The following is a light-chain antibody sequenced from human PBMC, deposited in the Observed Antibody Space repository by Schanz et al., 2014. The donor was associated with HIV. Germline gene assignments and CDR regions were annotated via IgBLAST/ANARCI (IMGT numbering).Light chain of an antibody. J-gene: IGKJ2*01. CDR2: QAS. V-gene: IGKV1-5*03. CDR3: QQSNTFPYT. Sequence: DIQMTQSPSTLSASVGDRVTITCRASQTIYSWLAWYQQKPGRAPNLLIYQASTLETGVPSRFSGSGSGTDFTLTISRLQPDDFAMYYCQQSNTFPYTFGQGTKLEIK. CDR1: QTIYSW.